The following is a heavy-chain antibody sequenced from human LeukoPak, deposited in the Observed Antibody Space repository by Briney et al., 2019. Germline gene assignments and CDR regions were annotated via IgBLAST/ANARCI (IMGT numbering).Heavy chain of an antibody. CDR3: ARDHGPSSSFHWFDP. CDR2: IYYSGST. CDR1: GGSISSSSYY. Sequence: PSETLSLTCTVSGGSISSSSYYWGWIRQPPGKGLEWIGSIYYSGSTYYNPSLKSRVTISVDTSKNQFSLKLSSVTAADTAVYYCARDHGPSSSFHWFDPWGQGTLVIVSS. J-gene: IGHJ5*02. D-gene: IGHD6-13*01. V-gene: IGHV4-39*07.